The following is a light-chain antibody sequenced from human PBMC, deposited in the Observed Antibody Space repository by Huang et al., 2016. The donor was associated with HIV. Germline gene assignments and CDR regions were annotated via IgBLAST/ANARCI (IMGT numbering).Light chain of an antibody. CDR2: RSS. CDR1: QNISRW. Sequence: DIQMTQSPSTLPASVGYSVTITCRASQNISRWLAWYQLRPGQVPRLLIYRSSTLNTGVPSRVSGSGSGTNFTSAINSLQPDDFATFYCQHYSTHLYTFGQGTKV. V-gene: IGKV1-5*03. CDR3: QHYSTHLYT. J-gene: IGKJ2*01.